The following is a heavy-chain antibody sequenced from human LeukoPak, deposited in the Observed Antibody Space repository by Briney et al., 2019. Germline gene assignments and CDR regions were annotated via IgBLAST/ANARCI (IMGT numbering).Heavy chain of an antibody. Sequence: PGGSLRLSCAASGFTFSDYYMSWIRQAPGKGLEWVSYISSSGSTIYYADSVKGRFTISRDNAKSSLYLRMNSLRAEDTAVYYCARTTRQYYYDSSGYYDAFDIWGQGTMVTVSS. CDR1: GFTFSDYY. V-gene: IGHV3-11*01. CDR3: ARTTRQYYYDSSGYYDAFDI. CDR2: ISSSGSTI. J-gene: IGHJ3*02. D-gene: IGHD3-22*01.